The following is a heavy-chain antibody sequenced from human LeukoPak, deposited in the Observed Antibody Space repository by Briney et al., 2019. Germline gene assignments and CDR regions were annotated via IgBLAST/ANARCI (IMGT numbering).Heavy chain of an antibody. Sequence: SETLSLTCTVSGGSISSYYWSWIRQPPGKGLEWIGYIYYSGSTNYNPSLKSRVTISVDTSKNQFSLKLSSVTAADTAVYYCASLSGDSNAFDIWGQGTMVTVSS. CDR2: IYYSGST. CDR3: ASLSGDSNAFDI. V-gene: IGHV4-59*01. D-gene: IGHD2-15*01. J-gene: IGHJ3*02. CDR1: GGSISSYY.